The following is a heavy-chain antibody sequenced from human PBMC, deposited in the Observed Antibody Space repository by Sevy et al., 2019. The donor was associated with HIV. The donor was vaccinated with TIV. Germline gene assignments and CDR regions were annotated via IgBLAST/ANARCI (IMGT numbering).Heavy chain of an antibody. CDR1: GFTFSNFE. CDR3: ARATYYYDSSGPYYFDY. V-gene: IGHV3-48*03. J-gene: IGHJ4*02. D-gene: IGHD3-22*01. CDR2: ITRSGSTI. Sequence: AGSLRLSCAASGFTFSNFEMNWVRQAPGKGLEWISYITRSGSTIYYADSVQGRFTISRDNAKNSLFLQMNSLRAEDTAVYYCARATYYYDSSGPYYFDYWVQGTLVTVSS.